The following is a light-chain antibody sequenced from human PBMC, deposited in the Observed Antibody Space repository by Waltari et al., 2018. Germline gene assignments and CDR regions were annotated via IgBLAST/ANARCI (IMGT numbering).Light chain of an antibody. J-gene: IGLJ2*01. CDR2: EVN. CDR1: NSDVGTYNY. Sequence: QSALTQPPPASGSPGQSVTISCTGTNSDVGTYNYFSWFQQHPGRAPKLLIYEVNKRPSGVPDRFSGSKSDNRASLTVSGLQADDEAVYHCSSYAGSNTLVFGGGTKLTVL. V-gene: IGLV2-8*01. CDR3: SSYAGSNTLV.